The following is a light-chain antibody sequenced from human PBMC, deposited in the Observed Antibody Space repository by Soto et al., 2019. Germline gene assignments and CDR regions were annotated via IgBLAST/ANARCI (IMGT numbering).Light chain of an antibody. Sequence: QSALTQPPSASGSPGQSVSISCAGTSRDVGGYHYVSWYQHHPGRAPKLIIYEVNKRPSGVPDRFSASKSGNTASLTVSGLQAEDEADYYCSAYACRNNVGVFGTGTKLTVL. V-gene: IGLV2-8*01. CDR3: SAYACRNNVGV. J-gene: IGLJ1*01. CDR1: SRDVGGYHY. CDR2: EVN.